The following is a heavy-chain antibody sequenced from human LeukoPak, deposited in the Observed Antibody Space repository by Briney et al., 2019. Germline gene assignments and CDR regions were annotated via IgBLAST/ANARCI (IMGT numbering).Heavy chain of an antibody. V-gene: IGHV3-23*01. CDR1: GFTFSTYG. D-gene: IGHD3-10*01. J-gene: IGHJ4*02. CDR2: ISGSAATT. Sequence: PGGSLRLSCAASGFTFSTYGMTWVRQAPGKGLGWVSAISGSAATTFYADSVKGRFTISRDNSKNTLYLQMNSLRAEDTAVYYCAKRDPGSPQSGKYYFDYWGQGTLVTVSS. CDR3: AKRDPGSPQSGKYYFDY.